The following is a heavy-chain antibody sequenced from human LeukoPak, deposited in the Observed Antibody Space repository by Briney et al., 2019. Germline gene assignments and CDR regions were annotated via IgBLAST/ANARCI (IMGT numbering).Heavy chain of an antibody. D-gene: IGHD2-21*02. V-gene: IGHV3-7*01. CDR3: ARWGGDYCYDY. CDR1: GFTFSNYW. Sequence: GGSLRLSCAASGFTFSNYWMSWVRQAPGKGLEWVANIKQDGSEKYYVDSVKGPFTISRDNAKNSLYLEINSLRAEDTAAYYCARWGGDYCYDYWGQGTLVTVSS. J-gene: IGHJ4*02. CDR2: IKQDGSEK.